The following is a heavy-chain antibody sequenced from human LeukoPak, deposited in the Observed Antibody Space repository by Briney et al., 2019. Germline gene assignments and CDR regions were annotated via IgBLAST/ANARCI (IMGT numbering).Heavy chain of an antibody. J-gene: IGHJ4*02. D-gene: IGHD3-22*01. CDR3: TTYYYDSSGYPVDY. V-gene: IGHV3-49*03. Sequence: PGGSLRLSCTASGFTFGDYAMSWFRQAPGKGLEWVGFIRSKAYGGTTEYAASVKGRFTISRDDSKSIAYLQMNSLKTEDTAVYYCTTYYYDSSGYPVDYWGQGTLVTVSS. CDR1: GFTFGDYA. CDR2: IRSKAYGGTT.